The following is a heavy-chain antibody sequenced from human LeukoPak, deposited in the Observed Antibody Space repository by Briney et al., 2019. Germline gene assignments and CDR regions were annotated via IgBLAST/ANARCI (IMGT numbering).Heavy chain of an antibody. J-gene: IGHJ6*02. V-gene: IGHV3-21*01. CDR2: ISSSSSYI. Sequence: GGSLSLSCAASELTFSSYSMNWVRKAPGKGLEWVSSISSSSSYIYYADSVKGRFTISRDNAKNSLYLQMNSLRAEDTAVYYCARAYSSGWYTYGMDVWGQGTTVTVSS. CDR1: ELTFSSYS. CDR3: ARAYSSGWYTYGMDV. D-gene: IGHD6-19*01.